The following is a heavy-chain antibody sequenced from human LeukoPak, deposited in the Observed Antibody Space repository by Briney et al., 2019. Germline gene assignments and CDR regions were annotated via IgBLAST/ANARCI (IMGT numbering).Heavy chain of an antibody. J-gene: IGHJ2*01. D-gene: IGHD2-2*01. Sequence: GGSLRLSCAASGFTFSDYYMSWIRQAPGKGLEWVSYISSSGSTIYYADPVKGRFTISRDNAKNSLYLQMNSLRAEDTAVYYCARKGQKGYCSSTSCPPWYFDLWGRGTLVTVSS. CDR3: ARKGQKGYCSSTSCPPWYFDL. V-gene: IGHV3-11*01. CDR1: GFTFSDYY. CDR2: ISSSGSTI.